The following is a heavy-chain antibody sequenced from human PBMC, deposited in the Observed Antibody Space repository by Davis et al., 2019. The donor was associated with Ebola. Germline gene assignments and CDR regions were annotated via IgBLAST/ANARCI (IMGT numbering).Heavy chain of an antibody. J-gene: IGHJ4*02. CDR2: IIPIFGAG. Sequence: SVKVSCKASGGTFSSYAISWVRQAPGQGLEWMGGIIPIFGAGDSAQKFQGRVTITADESTSTAYMELSSLRSEDTAVYYCATDGRQWPPTYYFEYWGQGTLVSVSS. CDR1: GGTFSSYA. CDR3: ATDGRQWPPTYYFEY. V-gene: IGHV1-69*13. D-gene: IGHD6-19*01.